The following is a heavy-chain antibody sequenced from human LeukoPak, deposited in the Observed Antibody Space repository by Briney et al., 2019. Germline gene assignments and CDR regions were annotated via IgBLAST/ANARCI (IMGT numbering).Heavy chain of an antibody. Sequence: GGSLRLSCAASRFNFNSFIMGWVRQPPGKGLEWVSSISTSSGYIFYADSLKGRVTISRDNAKNSLYLQMNSLRAEDTAVYYCVRGKKPGWDMSYFDYWGQGILVTVSS. CDR3: VRGKKPGWDMSYFDY. V-gene: IGHV3-21*06. CDR1: RFNFNSFI. J-gene: IGHJ4*02. CDR2: ISTSSGYI. D-gene: IGHD1-14*01.